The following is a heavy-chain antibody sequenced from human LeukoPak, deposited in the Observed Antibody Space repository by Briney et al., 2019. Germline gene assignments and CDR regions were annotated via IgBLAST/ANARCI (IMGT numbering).Heavy chain of an antibody. CDR3: TRGTGD. Sequence: GGSLRLSCAASGFTFSDHYMDWVRQAPGKGLEWVGRIRNKANSYTTEYAASVKGRFTISRDDSKNSQYLQMSSLKTEDTAVYSSTRGTGDWGQGTLVTVSS. CDR2: IRNKANSYTT. D-gene: IGHD2-8*02. J-gene: IGHJ4*02. CDR1: GFTFSDHY. V-gene: IGHV3-72*01.